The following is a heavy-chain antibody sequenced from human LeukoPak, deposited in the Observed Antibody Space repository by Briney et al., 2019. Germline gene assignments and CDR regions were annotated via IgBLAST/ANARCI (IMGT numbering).Heavy chain of an antibody. CDR3: ARRSIAVDGSFDY. J-gene: IGHJ4*02. V-gene: IGHV4-39*01. CDR2: IYYSGST. CDR1: GGSISSGGYY. Sequence: SQTLSLTCTVSGGSISSGGYYWSWIRQPPGKGLEWIGSIYYSGSTYYNPSLKSRVTMSGDTSKNQFSLKLSSVTAADTAVYYCARRSIAVDGSFDYWGQGTLVTVSS. D-gene: IGHD6-19*01.